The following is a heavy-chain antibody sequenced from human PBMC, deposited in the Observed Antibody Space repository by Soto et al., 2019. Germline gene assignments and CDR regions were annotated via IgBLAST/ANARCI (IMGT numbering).Heavy chain of an antibody. J-gene: IGHJ5*01. Sequence: PGESLKISCKGSGYSFTSYWIGWVRQVPGKGLEWMGIIYPGDSDTRYSPSFQGQVTISADKSISAADTAVYYCGRRTPVAGGWLDSWGQGTLVTVSS. CDR1: GYSFTSYW. CDR3: LDS. V-gene: IGHV5-51*01. D-gene: IGHD6-19*01. CDR2: IYPGDSDT.